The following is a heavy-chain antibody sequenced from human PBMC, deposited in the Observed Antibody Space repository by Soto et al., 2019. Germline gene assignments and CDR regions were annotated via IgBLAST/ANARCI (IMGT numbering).Heavy chain of an antibody. CDR2: IYHSGST. Sequence: SETLSLTCAVSGGSISSSNWWSWVRQPPGKGLEWIGEIYHSGSTNYNPSLKSRVTISVDKSKNQFSLKLSSVTAADTAVYYCARGYSGYDYVWFDPWGQGTLVTVSS. CDR1: GGSISSSNW. D-gene: IGHD5-12*01. CDR3: ARGYSGYDYVWFDP. V-gene: IGHV4-4*02. J-gene: IGHJ5*02.